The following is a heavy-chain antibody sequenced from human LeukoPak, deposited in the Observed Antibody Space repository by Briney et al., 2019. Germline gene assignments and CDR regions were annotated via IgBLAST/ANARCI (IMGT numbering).Heavy chain of an antibody. J-gene: IGHJ5*02. CDR1: GYTFTGYY. CDR2: INPNSGGT. CDR3: ARGFSSSWYAAPNWFDP. V-gene: IGHV1-2*04. D-gene: IGHD6-13*01. Sequence: GASVKVSCKASGYTFTGYYMHWVRQAPGQGPEWMGWINPNSGGTNYAQKFQGWVTMTRDTSISTAYMELSRLRSDDTAVYYCARGFSSSWYAAPNWFDPWGQGTLVTVSS.